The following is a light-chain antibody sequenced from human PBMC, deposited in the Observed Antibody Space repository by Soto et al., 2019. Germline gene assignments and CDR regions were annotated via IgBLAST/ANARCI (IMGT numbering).Light chain of an antibody. CDR1: SSDVGGYNY. CDR3: SSYTSSSTPSLYV. V-gene: IGLV2-14*01. J-gene: IGLJ1*01. CDR2: EVS. Sequence: QSVLTQPASVSGSPGQSITISCTGTSSDVGGYNYVSWYQQHPGKAPKLMIYEVSNRPSGVSNRFSGSKSGNTASLTISGIQGLHADDYYCSSYTSSSTPSLYVFGTGTKLTVL.